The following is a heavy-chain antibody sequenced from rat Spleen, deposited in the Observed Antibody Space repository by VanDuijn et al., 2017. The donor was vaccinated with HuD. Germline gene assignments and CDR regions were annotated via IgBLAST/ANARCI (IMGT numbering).Heavy chain of an antibody. Sequence: EVQLVESGGGLVQPGRSLKLSCAVSGFTFSNYGLHWIRQAPTKSLEWVASVSPSGGSTYYRDSVKGRFTISRDNAKINLYLQMDSLRSEETATYYCAKGGYNYGWFAYWGQGTLLTVSS. CDR1: GFTFSNYG. V-gene: IGHV5-19*01. J-gene: IGHJ3*01. CDR2: VSPSGGST. CDR3: AKGGYNYGWFAY. D-gene: IGHD1-4*01.